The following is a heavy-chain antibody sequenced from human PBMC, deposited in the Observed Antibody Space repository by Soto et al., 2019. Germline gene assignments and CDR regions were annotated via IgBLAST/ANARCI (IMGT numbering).Heavy chain of an antibody. CDR2: IYYSGSN. J-gene: IGHJ6*02. D-gene: IGHD2-8*01. CDR3: ARRGYCTNGVCYYGMDV. V-gene: IGHV4-59*01. Sequence: SETLSLTCTVSGGSISSYYWSWIRQPPGKGLEWIGYIYYSGSNNYNPSLKSRVTISVDTSKNQFSLKLSSVTAADTAVYYCARRGYCTNGVCYYGMDVWGQGTTVTVSS. CDR1: GGSISSYY.